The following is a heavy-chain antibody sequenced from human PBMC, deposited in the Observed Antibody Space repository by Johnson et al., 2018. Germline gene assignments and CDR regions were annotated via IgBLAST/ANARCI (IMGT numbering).Heavy chain of an antibody. CDR1: GFTFGDYA. J-gene: IGHJ3*01. Sequence: VQLVQSGGTLVKPGRSLRLSCTASGFTFGDYALSWFRQAPGKGLEWIGFIRSQAYGGTTDSAASVTGGFTVSRAASKSIASLQMNRRQTEDTAVHYCTRGMGWQLVFAFDVWGQGTMLTVSS. V-gene: IGHV3-49*05. CDR3: TRGMGWQLVFAFDV. CDR2: IRSQAYGGTT. D-gene: IGHD6-6*01.